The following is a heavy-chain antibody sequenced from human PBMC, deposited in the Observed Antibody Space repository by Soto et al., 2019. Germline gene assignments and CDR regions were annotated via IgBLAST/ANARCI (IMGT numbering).Heavy chain of an antibody. CDR3: AHKGGRGAGMDV. CDR1: GFSVSTSGVG. Sequence: QITLKESGPTLVKPTQTLTLTCTFSGFSVSTSGVGVAWIRQSPGKALEWLALIYWDNDKRYSPFLQSRVTITKDTSKNQVVLTMTHMDPVDTATYYCAHKGGRGAGMDVWGQGTTVTVSS. J-gene: IGHJ6*02. D-gene: IGHD2-15*01. CDR2: IYWDNDK. V-gene: IGHV2-5*02.